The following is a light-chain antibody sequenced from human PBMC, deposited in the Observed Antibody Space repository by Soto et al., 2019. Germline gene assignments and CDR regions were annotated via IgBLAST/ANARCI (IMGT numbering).Light chain of an antibody. J-gene: IGKJ1*01. CDR3: QHYNSYSEA. CDR1: QTISSW. CDR2: KAS. V-gene: IGKV1-5*03. Sequence: DIHMTQSPSTLSGSVGDRVTITCRASQTISSWLAWYQQKPGKAPKLLIYKASTLKSGVPSRFSGSGSGTEFTLTISSLQPDDFATYYGQHYNSYSEAFGQGTKVDIK.